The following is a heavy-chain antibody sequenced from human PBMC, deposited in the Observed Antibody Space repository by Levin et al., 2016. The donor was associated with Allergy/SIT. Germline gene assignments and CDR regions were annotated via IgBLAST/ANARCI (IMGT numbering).Heavy chain of an antibody. CDR2: FDPEDGET. Sequence: ASVKVYCKVSGYTLTELSMHWVRQAPGKGLEWMGGFDPEDGETIYAQKFQGRVTMTEDTSTDTAYMELSSLRSEDTAVYYCAAEAVAGTPFDYWGQGTLVTVSS. V-gene: IGHV1-24*01. CDR3: AAEAVAGTPFDY. CDR1: GYTLTELS. D-gene: IGHD6-19*01. J-gene: IGHJ4*02.